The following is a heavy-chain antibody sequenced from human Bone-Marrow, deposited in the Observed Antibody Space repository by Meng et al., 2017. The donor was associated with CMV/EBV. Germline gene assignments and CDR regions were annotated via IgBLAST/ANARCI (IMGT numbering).Heavy chain of an antibody. CDR2: IYYSGST. Sequence: SETLSLTCTVSGGSISSSSYYWGWIRQPPGKGLEWSGSIYYSGSTYYNPSLQSRVTISVDTSKNQFSPKLSSVTAADTAVYYCARQSKLTYCSSTNCLRTRGLFDPWGQGTLVTVSS. V-gene: IGHV4-39*01. D-gene: IGHD2-2*01. CDR1: GGSISSSSYY. CDR3: ARQSKLTYCSSTNCLRTRGLFDP. J-gene: IGHJ5*02.